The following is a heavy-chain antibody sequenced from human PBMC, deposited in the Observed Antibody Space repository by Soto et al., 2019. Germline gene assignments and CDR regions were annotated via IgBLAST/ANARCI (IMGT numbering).Heavy chain of an antibody. CDR2: IIPIFGTA. V-gene: IGHV1-69*13. D-gene: IGHD6-13*01. J-gene: IGHJ5*02. CDR3: ARSWSDFYNWFDP. Sequence: SVKVSCKASGGTFSSYAISWVRQAPGQGLEWMGGIIPIFGTANYAQKFQGRVTITADESTSTAYMELSSLRSEDTAVYYCARSWSDFYNWFDPWGQGTLVTVSS. CDR1: GGTFSSYA.